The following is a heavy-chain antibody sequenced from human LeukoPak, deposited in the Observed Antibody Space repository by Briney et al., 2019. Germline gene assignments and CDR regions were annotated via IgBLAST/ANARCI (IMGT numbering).Heavy chain of an antibody. CDR2: ISYDGSNK. J-gene: IGHJ4*02. D-gene: IGHD6-13*01. V-gene: IGHV3-30-3*01. CDR1: GFTFSSYA. CDR3: ANIAAAGVDY. Sequence: GRCLRLSCAASGFTFSSYAMHSGRQAPGKGLEWVAVISYDGSNKSYADSVKGRFTISRDNSKNTLYLQMNSLRAEDTAVYYCANIAAAGVDYWGQGTLVTVSS.